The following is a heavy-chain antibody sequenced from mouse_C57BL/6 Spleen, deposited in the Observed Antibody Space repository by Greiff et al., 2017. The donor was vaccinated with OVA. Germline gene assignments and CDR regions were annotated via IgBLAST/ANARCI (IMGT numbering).Heavy chain of an antibody. CDR2: IYPGDGDT. D-gene: IGHD1-1*01. Sequence: QVQLQQSGPELVKPGASVKISCKASGYAFSSSWMNWVKQRPGKGLEWIGRIYPGDGDTNYNGKFKGKATLTADKSSSTAYMQLSSLTSENSAVYFCARAPITTPIDYWGQGTTLTVSS. CDR3: ARAPITTPIDY. CDR1: GYAFSSSW. V-gene: IGHV1-82*01. J-gene: IGHJ2*01.